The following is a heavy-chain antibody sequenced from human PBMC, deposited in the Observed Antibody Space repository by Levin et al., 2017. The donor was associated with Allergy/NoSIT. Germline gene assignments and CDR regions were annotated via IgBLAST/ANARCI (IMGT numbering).Heavy chain of an antibody. J-gene: IGHJ4*02. D-gene: IGHD3-9*01. CDR2: INHSGST. CDR1: GGSFSGYY. CDR3: ARGKGWLRVGYFDY. V-gene: IGHV4-34*01. Sequence: SETLSLTCAVYGGSFSGYYWSWIRQPPGKGLEWIGEINHSGSTNYNPSLKSRVTISVDTSKNQFSLKLSSVTAADTAVYYCARGKGWLRVGYFDYWGQGTLVTVSS.